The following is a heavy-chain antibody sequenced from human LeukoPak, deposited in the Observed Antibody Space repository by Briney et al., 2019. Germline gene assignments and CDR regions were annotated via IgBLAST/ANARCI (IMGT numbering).Heavy chain of an antibody. D-gene: IGHD2/OR15-2a*01. J-gene: IGHJ4*02. Sequence: GGSLRLSCAASGFTFSSYWMSWVRQAPGKGLEWVANIKQDGSEKYYVDSVKGRFTISRDNAKNSLYLQMNCLRAEDTAVYYCARDNAGLETYLFDYWGQGTLVTVSS. V-gene: IGHV3-7*01. CDR2: IKQDGSEK. CDR1: GFTFSSYW. CDR3: ARDNAGLETYLFDY.